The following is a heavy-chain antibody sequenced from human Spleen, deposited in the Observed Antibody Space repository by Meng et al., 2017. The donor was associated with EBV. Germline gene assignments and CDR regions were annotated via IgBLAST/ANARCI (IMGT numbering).Heavy chain of an antibody. CDR3: ASTTTMTSFDY. CDR2: LYNSGSA. Sequence: HGQHRDASQGHVKPSHTLSLISADSAGSNSSGGHYWSAIRQPPGKGLEWIGYLYNSGSAYYNPSLKSRLTISVDTSKNQFSLKLTSVTAADTAVYYCASTTTMTSFDYWGQGTLVTVSS. J-gene: IGHJ4*02. V-gene: IGHV4-30-4*01. D-gene: IGHD4-17*01. CDR1: AGSNSSGGHY.